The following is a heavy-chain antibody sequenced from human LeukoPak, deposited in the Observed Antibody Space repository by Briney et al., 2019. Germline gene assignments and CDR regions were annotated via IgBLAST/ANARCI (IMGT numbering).Heavy chain of an antibody. Sequence: PSLTLSLICTVSGDSIRSGCYYWSWIRQPAGKGLEWIGRIYTSGSTNYNPSLKSRVTISVDTSKNQFSLKLSSVTAADTAVYYCARDPGYSGYDWYFDYWGQGTLVTVSS. CDR2: IYTSGST. CDR1: GDSIRSGCYY. CDR3: ARDPGYSGYDWYFDY. V-gene: IGHV4-61*02. J-gene: IGHJ4*02. D-gene: IGHD5-12*01.